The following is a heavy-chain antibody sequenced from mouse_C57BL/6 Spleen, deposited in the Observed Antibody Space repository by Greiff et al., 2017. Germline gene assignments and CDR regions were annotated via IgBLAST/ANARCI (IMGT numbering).Heavy chain of an antibody. V-gene: IGHV1-50*01. J-gene: IGHJ4*01. CDR2: IEPSDSSP. CDR3: ARDYDYDAMDY. Sequence: QVQLQQPGAELVKPGASVKLSCKASGYTFTSYWVQWVKQRPGQGLEWIGEIEPSDSSPNYNGKFKGKATLTADKSSSTAYMQLSSLTSEDSAVYFCARDYDYDAMDYWGQGTSVTVSS. CDR1: GYTFTSYW. D-gene: IGHD1-1*02.